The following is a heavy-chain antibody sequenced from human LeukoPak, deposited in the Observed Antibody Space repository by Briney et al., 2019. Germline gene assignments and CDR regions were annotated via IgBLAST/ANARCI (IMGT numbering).Heavy chain of an antibody. CDR1: GYTFTGYY. CDR2: INPNSGGT. CDR3: ARMRVVWDLDDAFDI. V-gene: IGHV1-2*02. Sequence: ASVKVSCKASGYTFTGYYMHWVRQAPGQGLEWMGWINPNSGGTNYAQKFQGRVTMTRDTSISTAYMELSRLRSDDTALYYCARMRVVWDLDDAFDIWGRGTMVTVSS. J-gene: IGHJ3*02. D-gene: IGHD1-26*01.